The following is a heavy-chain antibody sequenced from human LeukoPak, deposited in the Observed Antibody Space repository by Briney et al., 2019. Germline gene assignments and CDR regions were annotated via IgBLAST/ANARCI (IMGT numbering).Heavy chain of an antibody. J-gene: IGHJ3*02. CDR1: GGSFSGYY. CDR3: ARRRRIVGATPGDFDI. Sequence: PSETLSLTCAVYGGSFSGYYWSWIRQPPGKGLEWIGEINHSGSTNYNPSLKSRVTISVDTSKNQFSLKLSSVTAADTAVYYCARRRRIVGATPGDFDIWGQGTMVTVSS. D-gene: IGHD1-26*01. V-gene: IGHV4-34*01. CDR2: INHSGST.